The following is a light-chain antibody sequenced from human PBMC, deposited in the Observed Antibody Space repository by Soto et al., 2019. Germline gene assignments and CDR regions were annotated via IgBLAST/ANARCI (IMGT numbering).Light chain of an antibody. CDR2: EVT. CDR1: SSDVGAYNY. V-gene: IGLV2-8*02. J-gene: IGLJ1*01. Sequence: QSALTQPPSASRSPGQSVTISCTGTSSDVGAYNYVSWYQHRPGKAPKLMIYEVTKRPSGVPDRFSGAKSGNTASLTVSGLQAEDEADYYCTSHAGTNNFPYVFGTGTKLTVL. CDR3: TSHAGTNNFPYV.